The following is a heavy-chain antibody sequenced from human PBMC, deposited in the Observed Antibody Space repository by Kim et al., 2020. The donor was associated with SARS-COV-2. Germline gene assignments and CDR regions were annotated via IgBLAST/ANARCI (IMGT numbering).Heavy chain of an antibody. V-gene: IGHV3-30*18. CDR1: GFTFSSYG. J-gene: IGHJ6*02. CDR3: AKAMLVYSSGLPLMDV. Sequence: GGSLRLSCAASGFTFSSYGMRWVRQAPGKGLEWVAVISYDGSNKYYADSVKGRFTISRDNSKNTLYLQMNSLRAEDTAVYYCAKAMLVYSSGLPLMDVWPQGTTVTVSS. D-gene: IGHD6-19*01. CDR2: ISYDGSNK.